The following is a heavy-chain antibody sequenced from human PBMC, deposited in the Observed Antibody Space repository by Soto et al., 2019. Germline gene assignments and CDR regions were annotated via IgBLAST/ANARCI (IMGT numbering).Heavy chain of an antibody. CDR3: ARDTGDGTFDF. Sequence: GESLKISCKASGYTFSSYAMHWVRQAPGQRLEWMGWINAGYGNTKSSQKFQDRVTISRDTSASTAYMELTSLRSEGTAVYYCARDTGDGTFDFWGQGTLVTVSS. CDR1: GYTFSSYA. V-gene: IGHV1-3*01. CDR2: INAGYGNT. J-gene: IGHJ4*02. D-gene: IGHD7-27*01.